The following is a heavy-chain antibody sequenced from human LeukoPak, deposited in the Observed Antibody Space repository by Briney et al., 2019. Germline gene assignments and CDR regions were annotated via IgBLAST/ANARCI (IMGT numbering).Heavy chain of an antibody. CDR1: GYTFTSYY. J-gene: IGHJ4*02. CDR2: INPSGGST. CDR3: ARGRFSGYGAD. Sequence: ASVKVSCKASGYTFTSYYMHWVRQAPGQGLEWMGIINPSGGSTSYAQKFQDRVTMTRDTSISTAYMELSSLTSDDTAVYYCARGRFSGYGADWGQGTLVTVSS. D-gene: IGHD5-12*01. V-gene: IGHV1-46*01.